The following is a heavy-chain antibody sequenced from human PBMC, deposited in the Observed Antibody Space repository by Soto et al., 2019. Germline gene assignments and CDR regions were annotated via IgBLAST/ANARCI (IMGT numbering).Heavy chain of an antibody. Sequence: SETLSLTCTVSGGSISSYYWSWIRQPAGKGLEWIGRIYTSGSTNYNPSLKSRVTMSVDTSKNQFSLKLSSVTAADSAVYYCARGMYEYYYGSGSYYLAFDIWGQGTMVTVSS. CDR1: GGSISSYY. CDR3: ARGMYEYYYGSGSYYLAFDI. CDR2: IYTSGST. V-gene: IGHV4-4*07. J-gene: IGHJ3*02. D-gene: IGHD3-10*01.